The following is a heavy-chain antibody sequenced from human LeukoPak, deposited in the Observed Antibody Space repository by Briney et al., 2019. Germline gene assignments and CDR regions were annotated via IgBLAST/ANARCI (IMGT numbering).Heavy chain of an antibody. Sequence: KTPETLSLTCTVSRGSISNYYWGWIRQPPGKGLEWIGFFSCSGSTNYNPSLKSRVTIPVDTSKNQFSLKLTSVTAADTAVYYCARDGPGDVGFDYWGQGTLVTVSS. CDR3: ARDGPGDVGFDY. CDR2: FSCSGST. CDR1: RGSISNYY. D-gene: IGHD7-27*01. V-gene: IGHV4-59*01. J-gene: IGHJ4*02.